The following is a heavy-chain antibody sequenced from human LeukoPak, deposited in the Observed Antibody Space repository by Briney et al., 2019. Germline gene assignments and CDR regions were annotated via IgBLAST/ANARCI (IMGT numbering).Heavy chain of an antibody. CDR1: GGTCSSYA. J-gene: IGHJ4*02. V-gene: IGHV1-69*01. CDR2: IIPIFGTA. D-gene: IGHD2-15*01. CDR3: AAYCSGGSCHGVFDY. Sequence: SVKVSCKASGGTCSSYAISWMRQAPGQGLEWMGGIIPIFGTANYAQKFQGRVTITADESTSTAYMELSSLRSEDTAVYYCAAYCSGGSCHGVFDYWGQGTLVTVSS.